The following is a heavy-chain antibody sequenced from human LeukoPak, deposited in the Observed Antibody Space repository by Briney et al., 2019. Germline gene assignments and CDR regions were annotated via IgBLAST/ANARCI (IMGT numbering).Heavy chain of an antibody. CDR2: IFSSSTYI. Sequence: GGSLRLSCAASGFAFNTYSMNWVRQAPGKGLEWVSFIFSSSTYIYYTDSVKGRFTISRDNARNSLYLQMDNLRAEDTGVYYCAIDFYDGFALDYWGQGTLVTVSS. J-gene: IGHJ4*02. CDR1: GFAFNTYS. CDR3: AIDFYDGFALDY. V-gene: IGHV3-21*03. D-gene: IGHD2/OR15-2a*01.